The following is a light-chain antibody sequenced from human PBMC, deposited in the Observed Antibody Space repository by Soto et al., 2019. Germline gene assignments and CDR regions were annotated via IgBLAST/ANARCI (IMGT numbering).Light chain of an antibody. CDR3: QQYKDYPYT. J-gene: IGKJ2*01. Sequence: DIQMTQSPSTLSASVGERVTLTCRASQSISAWLAWYQEKPGKAPKLLIYKASTLQSGVPSRFSGRGSGAEFTLTISSLQPDDFATYYCQQYKDYPYTFGQGTRLEI. CDR2: KAS. CDR1: QSISAW. V-gene: IGKV1-5*03.